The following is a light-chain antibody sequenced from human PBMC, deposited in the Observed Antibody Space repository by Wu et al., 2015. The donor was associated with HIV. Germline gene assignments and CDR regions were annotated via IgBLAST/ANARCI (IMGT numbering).Light chain of an antibody. CDR1: QPISSTY. CDR2: DAT. CDR3: QQRFTWPLT. Sequence: EIVLTQSPGTLSLSPGDRATLSCRASQPISSTYLAWYQQKPGQAPRLLIFDATYRATGIPARFSGSGSGTDFTLTISSLEPEDFAVYYCQQRFTWPLTFGQGTRLEIK. J-gene: IGKJ5*01. V-gene: IGKV3-11*01.